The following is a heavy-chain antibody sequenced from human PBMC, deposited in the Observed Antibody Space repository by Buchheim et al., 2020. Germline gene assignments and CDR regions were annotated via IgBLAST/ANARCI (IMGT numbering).Heavy chain of an antibody. CDR1: GGSISSGDYY. CDR3: ARDRCSGGSCYSTFGYYYYGMDV. D-gene: IGHD2-15*01. CDR2: TYYSGST. V-gene: IGHV4-30-4*01. Sequence: QVQLQESGPGLVKPSQTLSLPCTVSGGSISSGDYYWSWIRQPPGKGLEWIGYTYYSGSTYYNPSLKSRVTISVDTSKNQFSLKLSSVTAADTAVYYCARDRCSGGSCYSTFGYYYYGMDVWGQGTT. J-gene: IGHJ6*02.